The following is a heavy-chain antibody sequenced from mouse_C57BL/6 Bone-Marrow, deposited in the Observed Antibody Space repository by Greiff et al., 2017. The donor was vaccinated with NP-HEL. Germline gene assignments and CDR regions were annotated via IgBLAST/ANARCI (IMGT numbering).Heavy chain of an antibody. CDR1: GYAFSSSW. Sequence: QVQLKESGPELVKPGASVKISCKASGYAFSSSWMNWVKQRPGKGLEWIGRIYPGDGDTNYNGKFKGKATLTADKSSSTAYMQLRSLTSEDSAVYFCAIWGRGGYYYAMDYWGQGTSVTVSS. D-gene: IGHD1-1*02. CDR2: IYPGDGDT. J-gene: IGHJ4*01. CDR3: AIWGRGGYYYAMDY. V-gene: IGHV1-82*01.